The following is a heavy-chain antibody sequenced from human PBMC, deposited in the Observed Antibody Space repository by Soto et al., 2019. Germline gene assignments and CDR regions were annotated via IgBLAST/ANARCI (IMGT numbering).Heavy chain of an antibody. Sequence: ASVKVSCKASGYTFSNYDINWVRQAAGHGLEGMGWMNPDSGGTGHVQKVKGIVTMTRDTSMSTAYLELNSLTSEVTAVDYSTTSRGGNWVGFDYWGKGTPVTVSS. CDR3: TTSRGGNWVGFDY. CDR2: MNPDSGGT. V-gene: IGHV1-8*01. D-gene: IGHD3-16*01. J-gene: IGHJ4*01. CDR1: GYTFSNYD.